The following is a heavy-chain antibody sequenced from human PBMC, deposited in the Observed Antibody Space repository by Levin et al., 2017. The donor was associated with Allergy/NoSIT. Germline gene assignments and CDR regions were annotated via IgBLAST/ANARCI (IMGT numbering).Heavy chain of an antibody. CDR2: IYYSGST. D-gene: IGHD6-13*01. CDR1: GGSISSYY. V-gene: IGHV4-59*01. Sequence: SQTLSLTCTVSGGSISSYYWSWIRPPPGKGLEWIGYIYYSGSTNYNPSLKSRVTISVDTSKNQFSLKLSSVTAADTAVYYCARVVAAAGPKGAFDIWGQGTMVTVSS. J-gene: IGHJ3*02. CDR3: ARVVAAAGPKGAFDI.